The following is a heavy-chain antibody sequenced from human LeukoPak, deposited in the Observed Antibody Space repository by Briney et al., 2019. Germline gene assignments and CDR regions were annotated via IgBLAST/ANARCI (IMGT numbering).Heavy chain of an antibody. D-gene: IGHD2-2*01. J-gene: IGHJ4*02. CDR1: GFTFSSYW. V-gene: IGHV3-74*01. CDR3: ARSKYQLDL. CDR2: INSDGSST. Sequence: PVGSLRLSCAASGFTFSSYWMHWVRQAPGKGLVWVSRINSDGSSTSYADSVTGRFTISRDNAMDTVYLQMNSLRAEDTAVYFCARSKYQLDLWGQGTLVTLSS.